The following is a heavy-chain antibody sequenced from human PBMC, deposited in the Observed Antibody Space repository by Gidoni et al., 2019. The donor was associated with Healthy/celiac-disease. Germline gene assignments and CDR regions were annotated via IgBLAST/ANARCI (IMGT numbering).Heavy chain of an antibody. J-gene: IGHJ4*02. V-gene: IGHV3-30*18. CDR3: AKDLGHYDFWSGYDY. CDR2: ISYDGSNK. D-gene: IGHD3-3*01. CDR1: GFTFSSYG. Sequence: QVQLVESGGGVVQPGRSLRLSCAASGFTFSSYGMHWVRQAPGKGLEWVAVISYDGSNKYYADSVKGRFTISRDNSKNTLYLQMNSLRAEDTAVYYCAKDLGHYDFWSGYDYWGQGTLVTVSS.